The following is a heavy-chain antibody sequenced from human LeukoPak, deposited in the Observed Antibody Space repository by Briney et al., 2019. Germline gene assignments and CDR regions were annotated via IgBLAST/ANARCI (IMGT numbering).Heavy chain of an antibody. CDR2: IYYSGST. CDR1: GGSISSYY. Sequence: SETLSLTCTVSGGSISSYYWSWIRQPPGKGLEWIGYIYYSGSTNYNPSLKSRVTISVDTSKNQFSLKLSSVTAADTAVYHCAGEGYTLDYWGQGTLVTVSS. V-gene: IGHV4-59*01. CDR3: AGEGYTLDY. J-gene: IGHJ4*02. D-gene: IGHD5-24*01.